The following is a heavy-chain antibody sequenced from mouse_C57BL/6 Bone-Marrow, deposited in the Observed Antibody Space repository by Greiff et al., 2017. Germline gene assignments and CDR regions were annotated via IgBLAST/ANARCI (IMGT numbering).Heavy chain of an antibody. V-gene: IGHV1-55*01. D-gene: IGHD2-4*01. CDR3: ARGGSIYYDYESLYYYAMDY. CDR1: GYTFTSYW. CDR2: IYPGSGST. Sequence: VQLQQPGAELVKPGASVKMSCKASGYTFTSYWITWVKQRPGQGLEWIGDIYPGSGSTNYNEKFKSKATLTVDTSSSTAYMQLSSLTSEDSAVYYCARGGSIYYDYESLYYYAMDYWGQGTSVTVSS. J-gene: IGHJ4*01.